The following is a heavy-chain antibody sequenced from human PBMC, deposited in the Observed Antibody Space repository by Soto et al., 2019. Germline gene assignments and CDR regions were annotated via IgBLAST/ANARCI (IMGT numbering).Heavy chain of an antibody. V-gene: IGHV3-30*18. CDR2: ISYDGSNK. CDR3: AKDQGVAGGPFDY. Sequence: QVQLVESGGGVVQPGRSLRLSCAASGFTFSSYGMHWVRQAPGKGLEWVAVISYDGSNKYYADSVKGRFTISRDNYKNTLYLQMNSLRAEDTAVYYCAKDQGVAGGPFDYWGQGTLVTVSS. CDR1: GFTFSSYG. D-gene: IGHD3-10*01. J-gene: IGHJ4*02.